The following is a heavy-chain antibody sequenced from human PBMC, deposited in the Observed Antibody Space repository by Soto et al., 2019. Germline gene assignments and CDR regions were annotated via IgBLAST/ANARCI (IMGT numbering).Heavy chain of an antibody. CDR1: GGSVNNDKW. Sequence: QVQLQESGPGLVKPSGTLSLTCAVSGGSVNNDKWWSWVRQPPGKGLEWIGESHSSGITNYNPSLKRRASIFVDKFKNQFSVKLTSVTAADTAVYFCAGQWSAGYGAFDPWGQGTLVTVSS. CDR3: AGQWSAGYGAFDP. V-gene: IGHV4-4*02. CDR2: SHSSGIT. J-gene: IGHJ5*02. D-gene: IGHD3-9*01.